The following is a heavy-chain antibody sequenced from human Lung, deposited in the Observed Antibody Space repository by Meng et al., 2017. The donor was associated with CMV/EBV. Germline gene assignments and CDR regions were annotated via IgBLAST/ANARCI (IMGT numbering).Heavy chain of an antibody. Sequence: GESLKISCAASAFTFNNYAMHWVRQAPGKGLEWVADISYDGFNKYYADSVNGRFTISRDNSKNKLYLQMNSLRAEDTAVYYCARDLSSSSSWSPPLSFDHWGQGTLVTVSS. CDR2: ISYDGFNK. V-gene: IGHV3-30-3*01. CDR1: AFTFNNYA. D-gene: IGHD6-13*01. CDR3: ARDLSSSSSWSPPLSFDH. J-gene: IGHJ5*02.